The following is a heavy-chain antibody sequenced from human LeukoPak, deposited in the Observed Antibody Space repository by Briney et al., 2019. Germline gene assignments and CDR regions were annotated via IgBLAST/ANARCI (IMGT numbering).Heavy chain of an antibody. CDR2: ISGSGGST. V-gene: IGHV3-23*01. Sequence: GSLELSWAASGFTFTRYAMSWVRPAPGKGLEWVSAISGSGGSTYYADSVKGRFTISRDNSKNTLYLQMNSLRAEDTAVYYCANRIQRVDDYWGQGTLVTVSS. CDR1: GFTFTRYA. J-gene: IGHJ4*02. CDR3: ANRIQRVDDY. D-gene: IGHD5-18*01.